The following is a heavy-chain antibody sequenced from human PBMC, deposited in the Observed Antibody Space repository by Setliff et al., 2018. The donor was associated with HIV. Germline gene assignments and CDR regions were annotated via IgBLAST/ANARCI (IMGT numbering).Heavy chain of an antibody. J-gene: IGHJ4*02. CDR2: IYYSGST. V-gene: IGHV4-59*11. CDR3: ASMGRGSGFSNRNYFDY. D-gene: IGHD6-19*01. Sequence: KTSETLSLTCTVSGGSISSHYWSWIRQPPGKGLEWIGSIYYSGSTNYNPSLKSRVTISVDTSKNQFSLKLSSVTAADTAVYYCASMGRGSGFSNRNYFDYWGQGTLVTVSS. CDR1: GGSISSHY.